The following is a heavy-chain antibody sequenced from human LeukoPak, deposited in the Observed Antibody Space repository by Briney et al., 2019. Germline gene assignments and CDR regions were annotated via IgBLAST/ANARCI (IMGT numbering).Heavy chain of an antibody. Sequence: PGGSLRLSCAASGFTFSSYEMNWVRQAPGKGLEWVSYISSSGSTIYYADSVKGRFTISRDNAKNSLYLQMDSLRLEDTAVYYCAKEWARAAAGPAYWGQGTLVTVSS. V-gene: IGHV3-48*03. CDR1: GFTFSSYE. CDR3: AKEWARAAAGPAY. D-gene: IGHD6-13*01. CDR2: ISSSGSTI. J-gene: IGHJ4*02.